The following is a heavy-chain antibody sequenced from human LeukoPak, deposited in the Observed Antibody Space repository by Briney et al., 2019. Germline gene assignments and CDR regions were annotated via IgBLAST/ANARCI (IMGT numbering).Heavy chain of an antibody. V-gene: IGHV3-21*01. CDR2: ISSSSSYI. CDR3: AKHAPSDY. J-gene: IGHJ4*02. D-gene: IGHD2-2*01. CDR1: GFTFSSYS. Sequence: PGGSLRLSCAASGFTFSSYSMNWVRQAPGKGLEWVSSISSSSSYIYYADSLKGRFTISRDNAKNSLYLQVNSLRAEDTAVYYCAKHAPSDYWGQGTLVTVSS.